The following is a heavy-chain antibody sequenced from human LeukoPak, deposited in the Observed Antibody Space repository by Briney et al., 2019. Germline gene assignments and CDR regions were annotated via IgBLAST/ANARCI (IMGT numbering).Heavy chain of an antibody. V-gene: IGHV4-59*08. Sequence: PSETLSLTCTVSGGSISSYYWSWIRQPPGKGLEWIGYIYYSGSTNYNPSLKSRVTISVDTSKNQFSLKLSSVTAADTAVYYCARHRRTGYSSGLDAFDIWGQGTMVTVSS. J-gene: IGHJ3*02. D-gene: IGHD6-19*01. CDR2: IYYSGST. CDR1: GGSISSYY. CDR3: ARHRRTGYSSGLDAFDI.